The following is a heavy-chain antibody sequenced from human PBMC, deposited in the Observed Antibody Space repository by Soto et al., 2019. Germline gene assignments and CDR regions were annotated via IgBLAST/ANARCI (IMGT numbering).Heavy chain of an antibody. CDR1: GYIFSKYA. V-gene: IGHV1-3*01. CDR2: LNVGTGNT. Sequence: QVQLVQSGGEVKKPGASVKVSCKASGYIFSKYAIHWVRQVPGHKLEWMGWLNVGTGNTKYSQKFQGRVTITRDTSETTAYMELHSLTSEDTAVYYCARESRDFFLWFDPWGQGTLVTVSS. J-gene: IGHJ5*02. CDR3: ARESRDFFLWFDP.